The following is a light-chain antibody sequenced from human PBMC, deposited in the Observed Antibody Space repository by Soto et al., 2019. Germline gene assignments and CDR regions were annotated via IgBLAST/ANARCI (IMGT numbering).Light chain of an antibody. CDR3: QTWGTGILVV. Sequence: QLVLTQSPSASASLGASVKLTCTLSSGHSSYAIAWHQQQPEKGPRYLMKLNSDGSHSKGDGIPDRFSGSSSGAERYLTISSLQSKDEADYYCQTWGTGILVVFGGGTKLTVL. J-gene: IGLJ2*01. CDR1: SGHSSYA. V-gene: IGLV4-69*01. CDR2: LNSDGSH.